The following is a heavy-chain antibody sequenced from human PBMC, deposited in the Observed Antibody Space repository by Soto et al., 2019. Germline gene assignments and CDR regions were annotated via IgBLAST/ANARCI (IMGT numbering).Heavy chain of an antibody. D-gene: IGHD3-10*01. CDR2: ISSSSSNI. CDR1: GFTFSSYS. J-gene: IGHJ4*02. Sequence: GGSLRLSCAASGFTFSSYSMNWVRQAPGKGLEWVSYISSSSSNIYYADSVKGRFTISRDNAKNSLYLQMNSLRAEDTAVYYCARTRYYGSGSYSNFDYWGQGTLVTVSS. V-gene: IGHV3-48*01. CDR3: ARTRYYGSGSYSNFDY.